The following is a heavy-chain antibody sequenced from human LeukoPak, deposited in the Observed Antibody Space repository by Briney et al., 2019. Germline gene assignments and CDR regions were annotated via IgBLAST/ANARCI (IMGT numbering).Heavy chain of an antibody. J-gene: IGHJ4*02. CDR2: ITSSSNYI. CDR1: GFTFSIYS. Sequence: GGSLRLSCAASGFTFSIYSMNWVRQAPGKGLEWLSSITSSSNYIYYADSVKGRFTISRDNVQNSLYLQMNSLRAEDTAMYYCARDRGYFDNWGQGTLMTVSS. CDR3: ARDRGYFDN. V-gene: IGHV3-21*01.